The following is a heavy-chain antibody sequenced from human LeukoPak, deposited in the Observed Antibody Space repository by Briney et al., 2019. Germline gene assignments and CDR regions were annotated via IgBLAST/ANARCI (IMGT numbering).Heavy chain of an antibody. D-gene: IGHD3-22*01. Sequence: GGSLRLSCAASGFTFSSYGMHWVRQAPGKGLEWVAVISYDGSNKYYADSVKGRFTISRDNSKNSLYLQMNSLRVEDTAVYYCAKSYYYDSSGLLGDYWGQGTLVTVSS. J-gene: IGHJ4*02. CDR2: ISYDGSNK. CDR1: GFTFSSYG. CDR3: AKSYYYDSSGLLGDY. V-gene: IGHV3-30*18.